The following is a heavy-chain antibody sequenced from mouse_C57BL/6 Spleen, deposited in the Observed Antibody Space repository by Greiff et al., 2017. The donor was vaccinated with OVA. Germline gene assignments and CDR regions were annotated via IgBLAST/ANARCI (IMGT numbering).Heavy chain of an antibody. J-gene: IGHJ3*01. D-gene: IGHD3-2*02. V-gene: IGHV1-61*01. CDR2: IYPSDSET. CDR3: ARGDRSEAFAY. Sequence: QVQLQQPGAELVRPGSSVKLSCKASGYTFTSYWMDWVKQMPGQGLEWIGNIYPSDSETHYNQQFKDKATLTVDKSSSTAYMQLSSLTSEDSAVYYCARGDRSEAFAYWGQGTLVTVSA. CDR1: GYTFTSYW.